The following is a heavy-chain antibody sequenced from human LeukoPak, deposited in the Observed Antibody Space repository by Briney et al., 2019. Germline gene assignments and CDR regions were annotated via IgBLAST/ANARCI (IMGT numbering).Heavy chain of an antibody. J-gene: IGHJ4*02. V-gene: IGHV1-69*04. CDR1: GGTFSSYA. Sequence: SVKVSCKASGGTFSSYAISWVRQAPGQGLEWMGRIIPILGIANYAQKFQGRVTITADKSTSTAYMELSSLRSEDTAVYYCASDDTAMVYYFDYWGQGTIVTVSS. CDR3: ASDDTAMVYYFDY. D-gene: IGHD5-18*01. CDR2: IIPILGIA.